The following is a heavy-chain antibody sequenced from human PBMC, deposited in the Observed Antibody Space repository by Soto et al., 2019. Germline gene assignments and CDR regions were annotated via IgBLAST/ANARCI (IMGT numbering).Heavy chain of an antibody. J-gene: IGHJ2*01. D-gene: IGHD1-26*01. CDR3: AKAHRSYPSPGWYFDL. Sequence: EVQLLESGGGLVQPGGSLRLSCAASGFTFSSYAMSWVRQAPGKGLEWVSAISGSGGSTYYADSAKGRFTISRDNSKNTLYLQMNSLRAEDTAVYYCAKAHRSYPSPGWYFDLWGRGTLVTVSS. CDR1: GFTFSSYA. V-gene: IGHV3-23*01. CDR2: ISGSGGST.